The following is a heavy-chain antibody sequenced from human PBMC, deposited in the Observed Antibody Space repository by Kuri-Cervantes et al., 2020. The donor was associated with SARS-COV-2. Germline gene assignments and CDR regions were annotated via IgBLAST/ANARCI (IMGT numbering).Heavy chain of an antibody. Sequence: SQTLSLTCAVYGGSFSGYYWSWIRQPPGKGLEWIGYIYYSGSTYYNPSLKSRVTISVDTSKNQFSLKLSSVTAADTAVYYCARIRGITIFGVAQHIDYWGQGTLVTVSS. CDR1: GGSFSGYY. CDR2: IYYSGST. V-gene: IGHV4-34*09. J-gene: IGHJ4*02. D-gene: IGHD3-3*01. CDR3: ARIRGITIFGVAQHIDY.